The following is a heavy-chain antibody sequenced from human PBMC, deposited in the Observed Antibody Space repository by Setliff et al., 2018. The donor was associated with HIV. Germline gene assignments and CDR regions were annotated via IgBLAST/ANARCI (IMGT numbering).Heavy chain of an antibody. D-gene: IGHD6-19*01. Sequence: SETLSLTCEVSGGSISNYYWSWIRQPAGKGLEWIGRIFSSGNTYYNPSLRSRVTMSVDTSKNQFSLNLNSVTAADTAIYYCARAPFPVAGFDYFDHWGQGAQVTVSS. CDR1: GGSISNYY. CDR3: ARAPFPVAGFDYFDH. V-gene: IGHV4-4*07. J-gene: IGHJ4*02. CDR2: IFSSGNT.